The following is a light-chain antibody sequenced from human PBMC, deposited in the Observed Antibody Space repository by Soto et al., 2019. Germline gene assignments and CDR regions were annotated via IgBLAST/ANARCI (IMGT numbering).Light chain of an antibody. CDR2: SNN. CDR3: AAWDDSLNAYV. CDR1: SSNIGSNT. Sequence: QTVVTQPPSASGTPGQRVTISCSGSSSNIGSNTVNWYQQLPGTAPKLLIYSNNQRPSGVPDRFSGSKSGTSASLAISGLQSEDEADYYCAAWDDSLNAYVFGTGTKLTV. V-gene: IGLV1-44*01. J-gene: IGLJ1*01.